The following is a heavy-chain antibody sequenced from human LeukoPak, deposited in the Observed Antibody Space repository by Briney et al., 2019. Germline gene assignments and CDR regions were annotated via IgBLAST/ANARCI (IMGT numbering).Heavy chain of an antibody. J-gene: IGHJ4*02. D-gene: IGHD4-17*01. Sequence: SETLSLTCTVSGGSITRGTYYWNWIRQPAGKGLEWIGRIHTSSRVNYNPSLKSRVTISIDTSRNLVSLRLTSVTAADAAVYYCARDRGNGDYGDYFDSWGQGTLVSVSS. CDR3: ARDRGNGDYGDYFDS. CDR1: GGSITRGTYY. V-gene: IGHV4-61*02. CDR2: IHTSSRV.